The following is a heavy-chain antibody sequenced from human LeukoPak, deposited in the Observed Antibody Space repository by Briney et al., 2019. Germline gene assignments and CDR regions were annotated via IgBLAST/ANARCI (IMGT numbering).Heavy chain of an antibody. J-gene: IGHJ6*02. D-gene: IGHD6-19*01. V-gene: IGHV7-4-1*02. CDR2: INTNTGNP. Sequence: ASVKVSCKASGYTFTSYGISWVRQAPGQGLEWMGWINTNTGNPTYAQGFTGRFVLSLDTSVTTAYLQISSLKAEDTAVYYCAIEQWLGHMDVWGQGTTVTVSS. CDR1: GYTFTSYG. CDR3: AIEQWLGHMDV.